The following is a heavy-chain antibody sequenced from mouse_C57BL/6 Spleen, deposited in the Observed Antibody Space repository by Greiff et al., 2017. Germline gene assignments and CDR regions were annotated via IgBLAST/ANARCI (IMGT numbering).Heavy chain of an antibody. V-gene: IGHV1-26*01. CDR2: INPNNGGT. CDR1: GYTFPDYY. J-gene: IGHJ3*01. Sequence: VQLQQSGPELVKPGASVKISCKASGYTFPDYYMNWVKQSHGKSLEWIGDINPNNGGTSYNQKFKGKATLTVDKSSSTAYMELRSLTSEDSAVYYCARTMVTTEFAYWGQGTLVTVSA. CDR3: ARTMVTTEFAY. D-gene: IGHD2-2*01.